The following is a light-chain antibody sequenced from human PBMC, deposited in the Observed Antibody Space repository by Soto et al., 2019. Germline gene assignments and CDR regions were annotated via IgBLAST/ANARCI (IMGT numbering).Light chain of an antibody. Sequence: QSALTQPASVSGSPGQSITISCTGTSSDVGGYNYVSWYQQHPGKAPKLMIYEVSNRPSRVSNRFSSSKSGNTASLTISGLQAEDEADYYCSSYTSSSTRVFGGGTKLTVL. J-gene: IGLJ3*02. CDR1: SSDVGGYNY. CDR3: SSYTSSSTRV. CDR2: EVS. V-gene: IGLV2-14*01.